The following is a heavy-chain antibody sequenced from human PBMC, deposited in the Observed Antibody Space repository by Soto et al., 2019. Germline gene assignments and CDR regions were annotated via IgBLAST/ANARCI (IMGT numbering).Heavy chain of an antibody. CDR1: GGSISSSSYY. J-gene: IGHJ4*02. D-gene: IGHD4-17*01. CDR2: IYYSGST. V-gene: IGHV4-39*01. CDR3: ARLTTVVTYFDY. Sequence: SETLSLTCTVSGGSISSSSYYWGWIRQPPGKGLEWIGSIYYSGSTYYNPSLKSRVTISVDTSKNQFSLKLSSVTAADTAVYYCARLTTVVTYFDYWGQGTLVTVSS.